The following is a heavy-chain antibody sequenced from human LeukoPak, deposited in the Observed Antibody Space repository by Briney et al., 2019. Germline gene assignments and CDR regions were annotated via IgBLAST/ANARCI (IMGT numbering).Heavy chain of an antibody. D-gene: IGHD2-2*01. J-gene: IGHJ2*01. V-gene: IGHV4-34*01. Sequence: SETLSLTCAVYGGSFSGYYWSWIRQPPGKGLEWIGEINHSGSTNYNPSLKSRVTISVDTSKNQFSLKLSSVTAADTTIYYCARRRYQLHRRYFDLWGRGTLVSVSS. CDR2: INHSGST. CDR1: GGSFSGYY. CDR3: ARRRYQLHRRYFDL.